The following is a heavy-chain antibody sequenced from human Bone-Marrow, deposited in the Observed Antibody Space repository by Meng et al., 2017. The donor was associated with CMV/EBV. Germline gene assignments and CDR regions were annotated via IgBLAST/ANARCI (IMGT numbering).Heavy chain of an antibody. CDR3: ASQIVVVPAAMRDYYYGMDV. CDR1: GYTFTGYY. CDR2: INPNSGGT. J-gene: IGHJ6*02. Sequence: VSCKASGYTFTGYYMHWVRQAPGQGLEWMGWINPNSGGTNYAQKFQGRVTMTRDTSISTAYMELSRLRSDDTAVYYCASQIVVVPAAMRDYYYGMDVWGQGTTVTVSS. D-gene: IGHD2-2*01. V-gene: IGHV1-2*02.